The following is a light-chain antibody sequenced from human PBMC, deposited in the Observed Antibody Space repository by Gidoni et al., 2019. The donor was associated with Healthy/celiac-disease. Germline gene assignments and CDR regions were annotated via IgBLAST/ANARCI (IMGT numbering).Light chain of an antibody. CDR1: QDISNY. CDR3: EQYDNLTQR. J-gene: IGKJ4*01. V-gene: IGKV1-33*01. CDR2: DES. Sequence: DIQMPQSPSSLSASVGDRVTITCQASQDISNYLNWYQQKPGKAPKLLIYDESKLETGVPAMFRGSGYGTDFTFTISSLQPEDIATYYCEQYDNLTQRLGGGTKVEIK.